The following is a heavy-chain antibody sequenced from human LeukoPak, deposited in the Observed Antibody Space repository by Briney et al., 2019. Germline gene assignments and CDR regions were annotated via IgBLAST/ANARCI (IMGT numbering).Heavy chain of an antibody. Sequence: PSETLSLTCTVSGGSISNSNNYWGWIRQSPGKGLEWIGCIYYSGSTYYNPSLKSRVTISVDTSKNQFSLKLSSVTAADTAVYYCARAGAKPPRITMVRGVTFDYWGQGTLVTVSS. J-gene: IGHJ4*02. D-gene: IGHD3-10*01. CDR1: GGSISNSNNY. V-gene: IGHV4-39*07. CDR3: ARAGAKPPRITMVRGVTFDY. CDR2: IYYSGST.